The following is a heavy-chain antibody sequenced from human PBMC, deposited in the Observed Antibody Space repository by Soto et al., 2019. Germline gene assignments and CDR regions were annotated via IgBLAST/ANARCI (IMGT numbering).Heavy chain of an antibody. CDR2: INSNSGGT. D-gene: IGHD2-21*02. V-gene: IGHV1-2*04. Sequence: GASVKVSCKASGYTFSGYYMHWLRQAPGQGLEWMGWINSNSGGTNYAQKFQGWVTMTRDTSISTAYMELSRLKSDDTAVYYCARAGGGDYDAFDIWGQGTMVTVSS. J-gene: IGHJ3*02. CDR3: ARAGGGDYDAFDI. CDR1: GYTFSGYY.